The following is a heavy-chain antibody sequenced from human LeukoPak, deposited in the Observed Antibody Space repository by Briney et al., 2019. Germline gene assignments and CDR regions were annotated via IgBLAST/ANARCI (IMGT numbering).Heavy chain of an antibody. CDR3: ALNSPGRLVAGTPRYYYYYYMDV. D-gene: IGHD6-19*01. CDR2: ISGSGGST. J-gene: IGHJ6*03. Sequence: PGGSLRLSCAASGFTFSSYAMSWVRQAPGKGLEWVSAISGSGGSTYYADSVKGRFPISRDNSKNTLYLQMNSLRAEDTAVYYCALNSPGRLVAGTPRYYYYYYMDVWGKGTTVTVSS. V-gene: IGHV3-23*01. CDR1: GFTFSSYA.